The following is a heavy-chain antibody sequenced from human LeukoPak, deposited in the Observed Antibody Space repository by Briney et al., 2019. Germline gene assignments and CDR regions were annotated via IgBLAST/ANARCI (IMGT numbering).Heavy chain of an antibody. D-gene: IGHD6-13*01. CDR1: GFTFSSYG. CDR2: ISYDGSNK. Sequence: GGSLRLSCAASGFTFSSYGMHLVRQAPGKGLEWVAVISYDGSNKYYADSVKGRLTISRDNSKNTLYLQMNSLRAEDTAVYYCAKGGAAAGTRGEDYWGQGTLVTVSS. CDR3: AKGGAAAGTRGEDY. J-gene: IGHJ4*02. V-gene: IGHV3-30*18.